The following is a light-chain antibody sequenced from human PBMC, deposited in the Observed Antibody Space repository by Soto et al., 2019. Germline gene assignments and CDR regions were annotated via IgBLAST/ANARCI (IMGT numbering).Light chain of an antibody. V-gene: IGKV3D-15*01. CDR3: QQYDYLWT. J-gene: IGKJ1*01. CDR2: GAS. CDR1: QSISSH. Sequence: EIVMTQSPATLSVSPGEKAILACRASQSISSHLAWYQQKPGQAPRLLIYGASSRAAGIPARFSGSGSGTEFTLTISSLQSEDFAVYYCQQYDYLWTFGQGTKVEIK.